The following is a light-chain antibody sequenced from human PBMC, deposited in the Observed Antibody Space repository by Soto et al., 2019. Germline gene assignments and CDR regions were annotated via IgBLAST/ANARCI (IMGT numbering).Light chain of an antibody. V-gene: IGKV3-20*01. CDR2: GAS. J-gene: IGKJ1*01. CDR3: QQYGSSPKA. CDR1: QSVSSSY. Sequence: ELVLTQSPGTLSLSPGERATLSCRASQSVSSSYLAWYQQKHGQATRLLIYGASSRATGIPDRFSGSGSGTDLTITISRLEPEDCEVYDCQQYGSSPKAFGQGTKVDIK.